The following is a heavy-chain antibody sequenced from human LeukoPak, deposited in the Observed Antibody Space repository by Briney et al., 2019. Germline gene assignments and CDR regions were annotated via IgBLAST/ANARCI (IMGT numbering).Heavy chain of an antibody. CDR3: AKDLGEEWLVISS. CDR2: ISWNSGSI. J-gene: IGHJ4*02. D-gene: IGHD6-19*01. CDR1: GFTFDDYA. Sequence: PGGSLRLSCAASGFTFDDYAMHWVRHAPGKGLEWVSGISWNSGSIGYADSVKGRFTISRDNAKNSLYLQMNSLRAEDTALYYCAKDLGEEWLVISSWGQGTLVTVSS. V-gene: IGHV3-9*01.